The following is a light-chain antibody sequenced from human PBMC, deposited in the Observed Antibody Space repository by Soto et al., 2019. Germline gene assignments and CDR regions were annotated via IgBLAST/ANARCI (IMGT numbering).Light chain of an antibody. CDR2: DVY. CDR1: NSDVGAYNY. CDR3: QSYDNSLSGWV. Sequence: QSALTQPHSVSGSPGQSVAISCTGTNSDVGAYNYVSWYQHHPGNAPKLIIHDVYKRPSGVPDRFSASKSGNTASLTISGLQAEDEADYYCQSYDNSLSGWVFGGGTKVTVL. V-gene: IGLV2-11*01. J-gene: IGLJ3*02.